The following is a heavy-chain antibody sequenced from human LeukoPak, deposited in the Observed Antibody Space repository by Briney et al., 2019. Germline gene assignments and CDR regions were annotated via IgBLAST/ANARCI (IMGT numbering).Heavy chain of an antibody. D-gene: IGHD6-13*01. Sequence: PGGSLRLSCAASGFMLSSTWMHWVSQAPGKGLVWVSRINSDATSTSYADSVRGRFTISRDDAKNTMYLQMNSLRAEDTAMYYCVRGSPGYSSSWHAYWGQGTLVTVSS. V-gene: IGHV3-74*01. J-gene: IGHJ4*02. CDR1: GFMLSSTW. CDR2: INSDATST. CDR3: VRGSPGYSSSWHAY.